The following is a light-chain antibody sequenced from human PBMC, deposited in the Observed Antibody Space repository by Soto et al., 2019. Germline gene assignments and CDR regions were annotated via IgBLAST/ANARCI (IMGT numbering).Light chain of an antibody. Sequence: IVMTQSPAPLSVSAGERATLSCRARQSVRSNLAWYQQKPGQAPRLLIYGASSRATGIPDRFSGSGSGTDFTLTISRLEPEDFAVYYCQQYGSSPRTFGQGTKVDIK. CDR2: GAS. V-gene: IGKV3-20*01. CDR1: QSVRSN. CDR3: QQYGSSPRT. J-gene: IGKJ1*01.